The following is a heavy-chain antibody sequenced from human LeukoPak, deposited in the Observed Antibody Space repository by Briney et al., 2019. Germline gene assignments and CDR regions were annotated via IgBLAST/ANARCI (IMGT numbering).Heavy chain of an antibody. CDR3: VPSNSFEYYFDY. CDR2: INPKSGGT. V-gene: IGHV1-2*02. D-gene: IGHD3-16*01. Sequence: ASVKVSCTASGYTFINYYMHWVRQAPGQGLEWMGWINPKSGGTNYAQKFQGRVTMTRDTSISTAYMELNRLRSDDTAMYYCVPSNSFEYYFDYWGQGTLVTVSS. CDR1: GYTFINYY. J-gene: IGHJ4*02.